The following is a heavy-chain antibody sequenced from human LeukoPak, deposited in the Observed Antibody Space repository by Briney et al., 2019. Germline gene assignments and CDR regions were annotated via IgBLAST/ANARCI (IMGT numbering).Heavy chain of an antibody. CDR3: ARDRGYCRGTTCYAYYFDS. CDR2: IGTTTSTI. J-gene: IGHJ4*02. Sequence: GGPLRLSCAASGFTLSSFGMNWVRQAPGKGLEWVSYIGTTTSTIYYADSVKGRFTISRDNAKNSLYLQMNSLRAEDTAVYYCARDRGYCRGTTCYAYYFDSWGQGTLVTVSS. V-gene: IGHV3-48*04. CDR1: GFTLSSFG. D-gene: IGHD2-2*01.